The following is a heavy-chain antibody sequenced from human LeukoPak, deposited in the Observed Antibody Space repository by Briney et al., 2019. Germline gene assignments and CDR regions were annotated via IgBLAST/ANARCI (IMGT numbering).Heavy chain of an antibody. D-gene: IGHD3-22*01. CDR2: IYSGGST. Sequence: PGGSLRLSCAASGFTVSSNYMSWVRQAPGKGLEWVSIIYSGGSTYYADSVKGRFTISRDNSKNTLYLQMSSLRAEDTAVYYCARVRGYDTSDYDYWGQGTLVTVSS. J-gene: IGHJ4*02. CDR1: GFTVSSNY. CDR3: ARVRGYDTSDYDY. V-gene: IGHV3-66*01.